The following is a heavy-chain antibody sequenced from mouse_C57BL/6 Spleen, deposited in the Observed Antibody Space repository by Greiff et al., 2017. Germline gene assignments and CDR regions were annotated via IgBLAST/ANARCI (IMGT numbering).Heavy chain of an antibody. V-gene: IGHV1-69*01. CDR1: GYTFTSYW. CDR2: IDPSDGYT. CDR3: AKWRDYGGAFAY. Sequence: QVQLQQSGAELVMPGASVKLSCKASGYTFTSYWMHWVKQRPGQGLEWIGEIDPSDGYTNYNQKFQGKSTLTVDKSSSTAYMQLSSLTSEDSAVYYCAKWRDYGGAFAYWGQGTLVTVSA. D-gene: IGHD1-1*02. J-gene: IGHJ3*01.